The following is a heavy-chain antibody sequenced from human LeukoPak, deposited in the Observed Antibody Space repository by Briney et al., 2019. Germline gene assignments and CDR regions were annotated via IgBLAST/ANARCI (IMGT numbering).Heavy chain of an antibody. CDR3: ARRGATRVAFDI. CDR2: ISWDGGTF. D-gene: IGHD1-26*01. Sequence: PGGSLRLSCAASGFSFDDYAMHWVRQAPGKGLEWVSGISWDGGTFGYADSVKGRFTISRDNARNSLYLQMNSLRAEDTAVYYCARRGATRVAFDIWGQGTMVTVSS. V-gene: IGHV3-9*01. CDR1: GFSFDDYA. J-gene: IGHJ3*02.